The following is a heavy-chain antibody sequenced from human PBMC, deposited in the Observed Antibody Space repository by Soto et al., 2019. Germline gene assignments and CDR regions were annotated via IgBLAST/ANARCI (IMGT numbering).Heavy chain of an antibody. D-gene: IGHD4-17*01. CDR3: AHSGCGDGDPCFDY. J-gene: IGHJ4*02. CDR2: IYWDDDK. Sequence: QITLKESGSDLVRPTQTLTLTCSFSGFSLTTSPVGVGWIRQPPGKALEWLALIYWDDDKRYSPSLRSRLTITKYTSRNQVVLTMTNMDPVDTGTYYCAHSGCGDGDPCFDYWGQGALVAVSS. CDR1: GFSLTTSPVG. V-gene: IGHV2-5*02.